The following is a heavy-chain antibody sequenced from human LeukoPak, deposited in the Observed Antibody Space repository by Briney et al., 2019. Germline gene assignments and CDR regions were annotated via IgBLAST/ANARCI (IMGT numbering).Heavy chain of an antibody. J-gene: IGHJ5*02. CDR1: GFTIRIYG. CDR3: VKASSSSPQYNWFDA. D-gene: IGHD6-6*01. V-gene: IGHV3-30*18. Sequence: PGGSLRLSCAVSGFTIRIYGMHWVRQAPGKGLEWVAMISHDGGAEHYGDSVKGRFTISRDDSKNTLYLQMNSLRAEDTALYYCVKASSSSPQYNWFDAWGQGTLVTVSS. CDR2: ISHDGGAE.